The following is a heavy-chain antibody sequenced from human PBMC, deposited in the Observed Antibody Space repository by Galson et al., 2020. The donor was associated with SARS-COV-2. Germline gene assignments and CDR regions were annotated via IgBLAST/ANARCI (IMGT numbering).Heavy chain of an antibody. Sequence: ASVKVSCKASGYTFTSYYMHCLRQAPGQGLESMGIINPSGGSTSYAQKFQGRVTMTRDTSTSTVYMELSSLRAEDTAVYYCARSIAAAVVNFDYWGQGTLVTVSS. V-gene: IGHV1-46*01. J-gene: IGHJ4*02. CDR1: GYTFTSYY. CDR3: ARSIAAAVVNFDY. D-gene: IGHD6-13*01. CDR2: INPSGGST.